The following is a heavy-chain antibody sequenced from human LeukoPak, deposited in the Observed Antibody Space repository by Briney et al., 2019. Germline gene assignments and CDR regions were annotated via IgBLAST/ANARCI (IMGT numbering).Heavy chain of an antibody. CDR1: GFTFSSYA. J-gene: IGHJ4*02. V-gene: IGHV3-30-3*01. CDR2: ISYDGSNK. CDR3: AKDVPAAYFDY. Sequence: QPGRSLRLSCAASGFTFSSYAMHWVRQAPGKGLEWVAVISYDGSNKYYADSVKGRFTISRDNSKTTLYLQMNSLRAEDTAVYYCAKDVPAAYFDYWGQGTLVTVSS. D-gene: IGHD2-2*01.